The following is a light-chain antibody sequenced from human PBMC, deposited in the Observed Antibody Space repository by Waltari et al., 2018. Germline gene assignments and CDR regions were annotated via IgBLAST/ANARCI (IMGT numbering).Light chain of an antibody. Sequence: EIVLTQSPGTLSLSPGERATLSCRASQSVSTISLTWYQQKPGQAPRLLIYGASTRATGIPHRFSGSGSVTDFTLTISRLEPEDFAVYYCQQYDGIVLTFGGGTKVEI. CDR1: QSVSTIS. CDR2: GAS. J-gene: IGKJ4*01. CDR3: QQYDGIVLT. V-gene: IGKV3-20*01.